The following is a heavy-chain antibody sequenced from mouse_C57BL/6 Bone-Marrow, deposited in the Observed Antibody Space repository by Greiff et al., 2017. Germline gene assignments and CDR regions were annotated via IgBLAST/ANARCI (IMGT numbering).Heavy chain of an antibody. D-gene: IGHD1-1*01. CDR3: SRHGYYYGSSPHWYFDV. V-gene: IGHV1-62-2*01. CDR2: FYPGSGSI. Sequence: QVQLQQSGAELVKPGASVKLSCKASGYTFTEYTIHWVKQRSGQGLEWIGWFYPGSGSIKYNEKFKDKATLTAYKSSSTVYMELSRLTSEDSAVYFCSRHGYYYGSSPHWYFDVWGTGTTVTVSS. J-gene: IGHJ1*03. CDR1: GYTFTEYT.